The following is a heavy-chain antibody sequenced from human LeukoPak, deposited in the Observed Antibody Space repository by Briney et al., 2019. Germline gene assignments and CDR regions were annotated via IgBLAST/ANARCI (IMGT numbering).Heavy chain of an antibody. CDR2: IYYSGNT. J-gene: IGHJ6*03. CDR1: GGSISNKY. CDR3: ARDWGVGGRPGYMDV. D-gene: IGHD6-6*01. Sequence: SETLSLTCTVSGGSISNKYWSWIRQPPGKGLEWIGYIYYSGNTNYNPSLKSRVTILVDTSKNQVSLKLSSVTAADTAVYFCARDWGVGGRPGYMDVWGKGTTVTVSS. V-gene: IGHV4-59*01.